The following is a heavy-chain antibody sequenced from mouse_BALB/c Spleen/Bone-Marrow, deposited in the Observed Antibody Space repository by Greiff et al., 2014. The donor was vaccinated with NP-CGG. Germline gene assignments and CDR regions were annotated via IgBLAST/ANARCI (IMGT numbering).Heavy chain of an antibody. Sequence: VQLQQPGPELVKPGASVRMSCKASGYTFTSYVMHWVKQKPGQGLEWIGYINPYNDGTKYNEKFKGKATLTSDKSSSTAYMELSSLTSEDSAVYYCASRSTMISWFAYWGQGTLVTVSA. J-gene: IGHJ3*01. CDR3: ASRSTMISWFAY. D-gene: IGHD2-4*01. CDR1: GYTFTSYV. CDR2: INPYNDGT. V-gene: IGHV1-14*01.